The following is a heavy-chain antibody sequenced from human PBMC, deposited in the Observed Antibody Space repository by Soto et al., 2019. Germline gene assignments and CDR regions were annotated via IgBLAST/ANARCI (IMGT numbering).Heavy chain of an antibody. J-gene: IGHJ5*02. CDR1: GYTFTTYG. D-gene: IGHD2-2*02. CDR3: ARFYCTTASCYIGGFDP. V-gene: IGHV1-18*04. CDR2: ISTYNGNT. Sequence: ASVKVSCKASGYTFTTYGINCVRQAPGQGLDWMGWISTYNGNTNYAQKLQGRVTMTTDTSTSTAYMELRSLRSDDTAVYYCARFYCTTASCYIGGFDPWGQGTLVTVSS.